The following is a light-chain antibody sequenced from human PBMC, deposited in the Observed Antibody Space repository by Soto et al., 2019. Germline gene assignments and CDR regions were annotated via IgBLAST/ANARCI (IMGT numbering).Light chain of an antibody. CDR1: SGHNSNI. CDR2: LEGSGSY. V-gene: IGLV4-60*02. J-gene: IGLJ2*01. CDR3: YTWDSKTQV. Sequence: QAVVTQSSSASASLGSSVKLTCTRSSGHNSNINAWHQQQQRTAPRYLMKLEGSGSYNKGSGFPDRFSVSSSGADRYLTISNLQFEDESDYSCYTWDSKTQVFGGGTKLTVL.